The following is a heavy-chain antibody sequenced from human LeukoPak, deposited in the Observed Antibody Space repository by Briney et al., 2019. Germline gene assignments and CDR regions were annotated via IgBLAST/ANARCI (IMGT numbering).Heavy chain of an antibody. V-gene: IGHV3-23*01. CDR1: GFAFSSYA. J-gene: IGHJ4*02. CDR3: AKDRAYGGNSEVVD. CDR2: ISGSGGST. Sequence: GGSLRLSCAASGFAFSSYAMSWVRQAPGKGLEWVSAISGSGGSTYYADSVKGRFTISRDNSKNTLYLQMNNLRAKDTAVYYCAKDRAYGGNSEVVDWGQGTLVTVSS. D-gene: IGHD4-23*01.